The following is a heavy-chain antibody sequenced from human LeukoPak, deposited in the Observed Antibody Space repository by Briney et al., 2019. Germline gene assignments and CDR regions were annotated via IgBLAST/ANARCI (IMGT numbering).Heavy chain of an antibody. D-gene: IGHD5-24*01. CDR3: ARDKMATIFSDEYFQH. J-gene: IGHJ1*01. CDR2: ISYDGSNK. CDR1: GFTFSSYA. Sequence: GGSLRLSCAASGFTFSSYAMHWVRQAPGKGLEWVAVISYDGSNKYYADSVKGRFTISRDNSKNTLYLQMNSLRAEDTAVYYCARDKMATIFSDEYFQHWGQGTLVTVSS. V-gene: IGHV3-30-3*01.